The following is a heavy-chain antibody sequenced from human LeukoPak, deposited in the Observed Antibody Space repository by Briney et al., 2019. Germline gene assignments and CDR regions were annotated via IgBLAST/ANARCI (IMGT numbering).Heavy chain of an antibody. Sequence: ASVKVSCKASGYTLTSYYMHWVRQAPGQGLEWMGIINPSGGSTSYAQEFQGRVTMTRDTSTSTVYMELSSLRSEDTAVYYCAREESIGSYQFLHDYWGQGTLVTVSS. CDR1: GYTLTSYY. D-gene: IGHD1-26*01. J-gene: IGHJ4*02. CDR2: INPSGGST. CDR3: AREESIGSYQFLHDY. V-gene: IGHV1-46*01.